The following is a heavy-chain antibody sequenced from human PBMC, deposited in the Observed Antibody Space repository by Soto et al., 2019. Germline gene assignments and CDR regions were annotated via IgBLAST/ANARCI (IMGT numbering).Heavy chain of an antibody. CDR2: IYKSATT. CDR3: ARGRYCLTGRCFPNWFDS. Sequence: SETLSLTCSVSGDSISTVDYFWAWVRQPPGQALEYIGYIYKSATTYYNPSFESRVAISLDTSKSQFSLNVTSLTAADTAVYFCARGRYCLTGRCFPNWFDSWGQGTRVTVS. D-gene: IGHD2-15*01. V-gene: IGHV4-30-4*01. CDR1: GDSISTVDYF. J-gene: IGHJ5*01.